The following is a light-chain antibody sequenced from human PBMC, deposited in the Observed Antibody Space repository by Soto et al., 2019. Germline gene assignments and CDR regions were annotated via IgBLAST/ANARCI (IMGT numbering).Light chain of an antibody. Sequence: QSVLAQPRSVSGSPGQSVTIPCTGTSSVVGGYNYVSWYQRHAGKGPKLIIYDVSERPSGVPDRFSASKSGNTASLTISGLQAEDEADYYCSSYAGNYVYVFXSGTKGTVL. CDR2: DVS. CDR3: SSYAGNYVYV. CDR1: SSVVGGYNY. V-gene: IGLV2-11*01. J-gene: IGLJ1*01.